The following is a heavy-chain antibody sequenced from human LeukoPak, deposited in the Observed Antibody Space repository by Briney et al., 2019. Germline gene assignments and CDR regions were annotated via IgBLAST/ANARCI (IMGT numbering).Heavy chain of an antibody. CDR2: ISGSGGST. CDR3: AKDSSGSYFDY. J-gene: IGHJ4*02. D-gene: IGHD1-26*01. V-gene: IGHV3-23*01. CDR1: GFIFSSYA. Sequence: PGGSLRLSWAASGFIFSSYAMSWVRQAPGKGLEWVSGISGSGGSTYYADSVKGRFTISRDKSQNTLYLQMYSLRAEDTAVYYCAKDSSGSYFDYWGQGTLVTVSP.